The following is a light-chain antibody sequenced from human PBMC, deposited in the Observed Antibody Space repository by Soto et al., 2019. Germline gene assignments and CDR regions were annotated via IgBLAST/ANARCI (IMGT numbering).Light chain of an antibody. V-gene: IGKV1-5*03. CDR1: QSISNW. Sequence: DIQMTQSPSTLSASVGDRVTITCRASQSISNWLAWYQQKPGKAPKLLIYKAYSLESGVPSRFSGSGSGTEFTLTISSLQPDDFATYYCQQYNSYSHTFGQGTKLEIK. J-gene: IGKJ2*01. CDR2: KAY. CDR3: QQYNSYSHT.